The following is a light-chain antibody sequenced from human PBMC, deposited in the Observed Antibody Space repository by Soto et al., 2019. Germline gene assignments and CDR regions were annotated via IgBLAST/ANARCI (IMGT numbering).Light chain of an antibody. J-gene: IGKJ2*01. CDR3: QQYDSSSPT. V-gene: IGKV1-5*01. CDR1: QNISVW. CDR2: DAS. Sequence: DIQMTQSPSTLSASVGDGVTITCRASQNISVWLAWYQQRPGKAPKFLMYDASSLETGVPSRFSGSGSGTEFTLTIRSLQPDDSATYNCQQYDSSSPTFGQGTKLEIK.